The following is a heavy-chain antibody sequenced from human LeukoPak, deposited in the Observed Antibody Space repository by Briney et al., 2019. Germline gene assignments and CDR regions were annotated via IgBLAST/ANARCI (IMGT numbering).Heavy chain of an antibody. CDR3: ARAPGIAAAVDAFDI. D-gene: IGHD6-13*01. CDR1: GYTFTNHA. V-gene: IGHV7-4-1*01. Sequence: ASVKVSCKASGYTFTNHAMNWVRQAPGQGLEWMGWINTNTGNPTYAQGFTGRFVFSLDTSVSTAYLQIGSLKAEDTAVYYCARAPGIAAAVDAFDIWGQGAMVTVSS. CDR2: INTNTGNP. J-gene: IGHJ3*02.